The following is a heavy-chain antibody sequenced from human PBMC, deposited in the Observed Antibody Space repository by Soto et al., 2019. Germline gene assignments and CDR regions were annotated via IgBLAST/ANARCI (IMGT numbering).Heavy chain of an antibody. V-gene: IGHV3-23*01. J-gene: IGHJ4*02. Sequence: GGSLRLSCAASGFTFSSYAMSWVRQAPGKGLEWVSAISGSGGTTYYADSVKGRFTISRDNSKNTLYLQMNSLRAEDTAVYYCAKAGGPMVRGAAFYFDYWGQGTLVTVSS. CDR2: ISGSGGTT. CDR3: AKAGGPMVRGAAFYFDY. CDR1: GFTFSSYA. D-gene: IGHD3-10*01.